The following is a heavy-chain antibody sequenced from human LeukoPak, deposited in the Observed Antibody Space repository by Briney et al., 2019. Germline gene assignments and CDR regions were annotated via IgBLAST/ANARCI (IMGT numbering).Heavy chain of an antibody. J-gene: IGHJ6*02. CDR3: AKGIAVTTPRYYYGLDV. V-gene: IGHV3-30*18. Sequence: SGGSLRLSCAASGFVFSNYGIHWVRQAPGKGLEWVAVISYDGDDKYYSDSVKGRFTISRDNSKNTLYLQMSSLRAEDTAIYYCAKGIAVTTPRYYYGLDVWGQGTTVTVSS. D-gene: IGHD4-11*01. CDR1: GFVFSNYG. CDR2: ISYDGDDK.